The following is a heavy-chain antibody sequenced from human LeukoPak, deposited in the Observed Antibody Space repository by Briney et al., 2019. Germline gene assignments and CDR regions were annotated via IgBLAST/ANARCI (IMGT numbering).Heavy chain of an antibody. Sequence: GASVKVSCKASGGTFSSYAISWVRQAPGQGLEWMGGIIPIFGTANYAQKFQGRVTITADESTSTGYMELSSLRSEDTAVYYCARGRYCGGDCYRPYYFDYWGQGTLVTVSS. CDR2: IIPIFGTA. D-gene: IGHD2-21*02. CDR3: ARGRYCGGDCYRPYYFDY. J-gene: IGHJ4*02. V-gene: IGHV1-69*13. CDR1: GGTFSSYA.